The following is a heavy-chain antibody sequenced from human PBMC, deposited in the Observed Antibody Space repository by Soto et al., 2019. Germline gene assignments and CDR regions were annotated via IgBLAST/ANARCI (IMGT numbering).Heavy chain of an antibody. V-gene: IGHV3-30-3*01. D-gene: IGHD3-22*01. CDR1: GFTFSSYA. CDR3: AREDYYDSSGYSLGYFDY. CDR2: ISYDGSNK. J-gene: IGHJ4*02. Sequence: QVQLVESGGGVVQPGRSLRLSCAASGFTFSSYAMHWVRQAPGKGLEWVAVISYDGSNKYYADSVKGRFTISRDNSKNTLYLQMNSLRAEDTAVYYCAREDYYDSSGYSLGYFDYWGQGTLVTVSS.